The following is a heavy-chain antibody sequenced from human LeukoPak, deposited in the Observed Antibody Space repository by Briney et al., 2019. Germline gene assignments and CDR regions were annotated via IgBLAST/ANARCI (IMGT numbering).Heavy chain of an antibody. V-gene: IGHV4-39*01. Sequence: PSETLSLTCTVSGGSISSSSYYWGWIRQPPGKGLEWIGSIYYSGSTYYNPSLKSRVTLSVDTSKNQFSLKLSSVTAADTAVYYCATQRGAHYDFWSGHFNNWFDPWGQGTLVTVSS. CDR1: GGSISSSSYY. CDR2: IYYSGST. J-gene: IGHJ5*02. D-gene: IGHD3-3*01. CDR3: ATQRGAHYDFWSGHFNNWFDP.